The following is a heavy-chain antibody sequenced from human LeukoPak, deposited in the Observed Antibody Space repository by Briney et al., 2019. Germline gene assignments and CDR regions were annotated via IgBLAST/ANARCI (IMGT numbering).Heavy chain of an antibody. J-gene: IGHJ4*02. D-gene: IGHD4-17*01. V-gene: IGHV3-74*01. CDR3: ARWLTVTPFDY. Sequence: PGGSLRLSCAGSGFTFSSYWIHWVRQAPGKGLVWVSRISTDGSSTSYADSVRGRSTMSRDNAKNTLYLQMNSLRAEDTAVYYCARWLTVTPFDYWGQGTLATVSS. CDR1: GFTFSSYW. CDR2: ISTDGSST.